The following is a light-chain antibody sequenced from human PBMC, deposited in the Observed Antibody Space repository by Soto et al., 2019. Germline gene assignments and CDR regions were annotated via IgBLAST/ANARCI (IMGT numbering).Light chain of an antibody. CDR1: QSVRGN. V-gene: IGKV3-15*01. CDR2: GAS. Sequence: EIVMTQSPATLSVSPGERATLSCRASQSVRGNLAWYQQKPGQAPRLRIYGASTRATGIPARFSGSGSVTEFTLTISILQSEDFAVYYCQQYNDWPPVTVGGGTKVEIK. J-gene: IGKJ4*01. CDR3: QQYNDWPPVT.